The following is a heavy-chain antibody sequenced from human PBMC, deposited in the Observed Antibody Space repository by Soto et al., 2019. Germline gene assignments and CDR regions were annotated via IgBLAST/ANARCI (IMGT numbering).Heavy chain of an antibody. CDR2: INAGNGNT. CDR1: GYTFTSYA. J-gene: IGHJ3*02. Sequence: ASVKVSCKASGYTFTSYAMHWVRQAPGQRLEWMGWINAGNGNTKYSQKFQGRVTITRDTSASTAYMELSSLRSEDTAVYYCARDYPRGLRPEFYALDIWGQGTMVTVSS. CDR3: ARDYPRGLRPEFYALDI. D-gene: IGHD5-12*01. V-gene: IGHV1-3*01.